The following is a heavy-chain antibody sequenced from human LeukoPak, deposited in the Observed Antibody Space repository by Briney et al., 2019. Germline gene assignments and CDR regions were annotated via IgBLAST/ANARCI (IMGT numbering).Heavy chain of an antibody. J-gene: IGHJ4*02. V-gene: IGHV1-2*02. D-gene: IGHD4-23*01. CDR2: INPNSGAS. Sequence: ASVKVSCKASGYTFTAYYLHWVRQAPGQGLEWMGWINPNSGASNYAQTFQGRVAMTRDTSINTAYMDLSSLRSDDTAVYYCARARDHGGNSDYFDYWGQGTLVTVSS. CDR1: GYTFTAYY. CDR3: ARARDHGGNSDYFDY.